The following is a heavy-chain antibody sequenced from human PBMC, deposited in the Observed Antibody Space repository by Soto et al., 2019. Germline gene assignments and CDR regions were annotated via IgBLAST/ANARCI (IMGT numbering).Heavy chain of an antibody. CDR1: CAPISWGDYS. V-gene: IGHV4-30-2*01. Sequence: LSLTCAISCAPISWGDYSWNWIRQPPGKGLEWMGYIFHGGSTYYNPSLRSRVTISVDRSRTQFSPKMSCVTAADTAVYYCARGRVVVPAAVMFNCLDPWGQGALVTVSS. CDR2: IFHGGST. J-gene: IGHJ5*02. D-gene: IGHD2-2*01. CDR3: ARGRVVVPAAVMFNCLDP.